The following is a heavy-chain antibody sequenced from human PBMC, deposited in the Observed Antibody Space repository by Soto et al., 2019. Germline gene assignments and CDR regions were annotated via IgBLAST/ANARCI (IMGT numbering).Heavy chain of an antibody. V-gene: IGHV3-23*01. J-gene: IGHJ3*02. Sequence: PGGSLRLSCAASGFTFSNYAMTWVRQAAGTGLEWVSSITGGGDGAYYVDSVKGRFTISRDNAKNSLYLQMNSLRAEDTAVYYCARDHVVPLADAFDIWGQGTMVTVPS. CDR2: ITGGGDGA. CDR1: GFTFSNYA. CDR3: ARDHVVPLADAFDI. D-gene: IGHD2-2*01.